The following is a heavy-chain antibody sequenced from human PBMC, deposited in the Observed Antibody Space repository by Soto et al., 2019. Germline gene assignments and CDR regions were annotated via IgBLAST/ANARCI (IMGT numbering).Heavy chain of an antibody. V-gene: IGHV3-21*01. D-gene: IGHD2-2*01. CDR2: ISSSSSYI. CDR3: ARDFPAWFDP. J-gene: IGHJ5*02. CDR1: RLNLITDS. Sequence: GGSDSLYYAATRLNLITDSMNGVRQAPGNGRDCVSSISSSSSYIYSADSVKGRFSISRDNAKTSLYLQMNSLRAEDTAVYDCARDFPAWFDPWGQGTLVTVSS.